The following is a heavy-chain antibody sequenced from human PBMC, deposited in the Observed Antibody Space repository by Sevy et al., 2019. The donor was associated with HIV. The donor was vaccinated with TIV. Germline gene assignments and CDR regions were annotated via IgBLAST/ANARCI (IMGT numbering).Heavy chain of an antibody. CDR2: IWYDGSNK. CDR3: AKGGVSSGWGRYYYYYMDV. Sequence: GGSLRLSCAASGFTFSSYGMHWVRQAPGKGLEWVTVIWYDGSNKYYADSMKGRFTISRDNSKNTLYLQMNSLRAEDTAVYYCAKGGVSSGWGRYYYYYMDVWGNGTTVTVSS. D-gene: IGHD6-19*01. J-gene: IGHJ6*03. V-gene: IGHV3-33*06. CDR1: GFTFSSYG.